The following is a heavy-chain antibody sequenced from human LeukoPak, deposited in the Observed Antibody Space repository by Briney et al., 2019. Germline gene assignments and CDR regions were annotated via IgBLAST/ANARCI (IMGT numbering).Heavy chain of an antibody. CDR1: GGSISSYY. V-gene: IGHV4-59*01. J-gene: IGHJ4*02. CDR2: IFYSGGT. CDR3: ARGVGLHVYYFDY. Sequence: SETLSLTCTVSGGSISSYYWSWIRQPPGKGLEWIGYIFYSGGTNYNPSLKSRVTMSVDTSKTQFSLKLSSVTAADTAVYYCARGVGLHVYYFDYWGQGSLVTASS. D-gene: IGHD3-16*01.